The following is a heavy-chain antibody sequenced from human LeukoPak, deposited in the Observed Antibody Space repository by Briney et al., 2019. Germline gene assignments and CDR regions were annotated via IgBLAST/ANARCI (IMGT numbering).Heavy chain of an antibody. Sequence: GGSLRLSCAASGFTFSSYAMSWVRQAPGKGLEWVSAISGSGGSTYYADSVKGRFTISRDNSKNTLYLQMNSLRAEDTAVYYCARDYSSSWYAGYYYYGMDVWGQGTTVTVSS. D-gene: IGHD6-13*01. CDR3: ARDYSSSWYAGYYYYGMDV. CDR1: GFTFSSYA. V-gene: IGHV3-23*01. J-gene: IGHJ6*02. CDR2: ISGSGGST.